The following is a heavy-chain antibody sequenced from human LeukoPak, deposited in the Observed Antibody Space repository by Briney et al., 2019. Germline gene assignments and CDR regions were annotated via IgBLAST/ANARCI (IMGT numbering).Heavy chain of an antibody. J-gene: IGHJ6*03. Sequence: PGGSLRLSCAASGFTFSSYSMNWVRQAPGKGLEWVSSISSSSSYIYYADSVKGRFTISRDNAKNSLYLQMNSLRAEDTAVYYCARMAGASSWYEVDGYYYYYYMDVWGKGTTVTVSS. V-gene: IGHV3-21*01. CDR2: ISSSSSYI. D-gene: IGHD6-13*01. CDR3: ARMAGASSWYEVDGYYYYYYMDV. CDR1: GFTFSSYS.